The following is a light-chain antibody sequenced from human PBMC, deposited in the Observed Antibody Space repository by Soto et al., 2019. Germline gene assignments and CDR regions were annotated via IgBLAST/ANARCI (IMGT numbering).Light chain of an antibody. CDR3: SSYTSSSTLVV. CDR2: DVS. CDR1: SSDVGGYNY. Sequence: QSVLTQPASVSGSPGQSITISCTGTSSDVGGYNYVSWYQQHPGKAPKLMIYDVSNRPSGVSNRFSGSKSGNTASLTISGLKAEDEADYYCSSYTSSSTLVVFGGVTKLTVL. V-gene: IGLV2-14*01. J-gene: IGLJ2*01.